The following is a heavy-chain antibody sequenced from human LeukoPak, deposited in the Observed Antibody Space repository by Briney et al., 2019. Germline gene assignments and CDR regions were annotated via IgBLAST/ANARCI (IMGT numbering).Heavy chain of an antibody. CDR1: GFTFSSYG. V-gene: IGHV3-30*18. J-gene: IGHJ4*02. CDR3: AKDLFLSSYGSGSPDY. Sequence: GGSLRLSCAASGFTFSSYGMHWVRQAPGKGLEWVAVISYDGSNKYYADSVKGRFTISRDNSKNTLYLQMNSLRAEDTAVYYCAKDLFLSSYGSGSPDYWGQGTLVTVSS. D-gene: IGHD3-10*01. CDR2: ISYDGSNK.